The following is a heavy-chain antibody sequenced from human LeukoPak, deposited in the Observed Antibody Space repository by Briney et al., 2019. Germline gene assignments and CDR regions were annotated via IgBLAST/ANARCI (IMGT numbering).Heavy chain of an antibody. Sequence: PSESLSLTCTVSGGSISSYYWSWIRQPPGKGLEWIGYIYNSGSTNYNPSLKSRVTISVGTSKNQFSLKLSSVTAADTAVYYCARLGLGTYYDFWSGSQYFHYWGPGTMATVCS. CDR2: IYNSGST. J-gene: IGHJ4*02. CDR3: ARLGLGTYYDFWSGSQYFHY. D-gene: IGHD3-3*01. CDR1: GGSISSYY. V-gene: IGHV4-59*01.